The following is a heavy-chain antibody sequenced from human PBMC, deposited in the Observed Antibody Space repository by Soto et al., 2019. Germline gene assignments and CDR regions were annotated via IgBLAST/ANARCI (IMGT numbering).Heavy chain of an antibody. Sequence: SETLSLTCTVSGASISSGGYYWGWIRQHPGKGLEWIGYTYYSGRTNYNPSLKSRVTISVDTSKNQFSLKLNSMTAADTAVYYCARHNYGSGSTYFDYWGQGTLVTVSS. CDR3: ARHNYGSGSTYFDY. CDR2: TYYSGRT. CDR1: GASISSGGYY. D-gene: IGHD3-10*01. J-gene: IGHJ4*02. V-gene: IGHV4-61*05.